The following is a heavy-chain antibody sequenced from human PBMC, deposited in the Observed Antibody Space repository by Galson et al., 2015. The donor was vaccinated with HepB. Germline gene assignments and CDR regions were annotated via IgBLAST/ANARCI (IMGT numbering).Heavy chain of an antibody. V-gene: IGHV1-46*03. CDR1: GYTFTSYY. CDR3: ARGVFATDLTGDYWYFDL. D-gene: IGHD1-20*01. CDR2: INPSGGST. Sequence: SVKVSCKASGYTFTSYYMHWVRQAPGQGLEWMGIINPSGGSTSYAQKFQGRVTMTRDTSTSTVYMELSSLRSEDTAVYYCARGVFATDLTGDYWYFDLWGRGTLVTVSS. J-gene: IGHJ2*01.